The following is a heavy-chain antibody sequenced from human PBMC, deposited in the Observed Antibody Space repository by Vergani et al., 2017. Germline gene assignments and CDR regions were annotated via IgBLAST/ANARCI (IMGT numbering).Heavy chain of an antibody. CDR3: SSDYGSEYWYFDL. V-gene: IGHV3-33*01. J-gene: IGHJ2*01. CDR2: IWYDGSNK. CDR1: GFTFSSYG. Sequence: QVQLVESGGGVVQPGRSLRLSCAASGFTFSSYGMHWVRQAPGKGLEWVAVIWYDGSNKYYADSVKGRFTISRDNSKNTLYLQMNSLRAEDTAVYYCSSDYGSEYWYFDLGGRGTRVTVSS. D-gene: IGHD3-10*01.